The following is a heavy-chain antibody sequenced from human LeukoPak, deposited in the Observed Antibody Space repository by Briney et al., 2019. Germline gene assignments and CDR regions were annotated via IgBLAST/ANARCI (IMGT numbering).Heavy chain of an antibody. Sequence: PGGSLRLSCVASGFTFSNYAMSWVRQAPGKGLEWVSGIFGSSGSTGSTYYADSVKGRVTISRDNSRNTVYLQVNSLRAEDTAVYYCAKDRTLYSDFSAYYFSPPLQHYWGQGTLVIVSS. CDR1: GFTFSNYA. CDR2: IFGSSGSTGST. J-gene: IGHJ4*02. D-gene: IGHD3-22*01. CDR3: AKDRTLYSDFSAYYFSPPLQHY. V-gene: IGHV3-23*01.